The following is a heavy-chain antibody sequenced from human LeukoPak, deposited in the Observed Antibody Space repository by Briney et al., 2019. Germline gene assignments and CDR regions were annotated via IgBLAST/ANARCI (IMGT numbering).Heavy chain of an antibody. Sequence: GGSLRLSCAASGFTFDDYAMHWVRQAPGKGLEWVSGISWNSGSIGYADSVKGRFTISRDNAKNSLYLQMNSLRAEDTALYYCAKGIMATGIYYFDYWGQGTLVTVSS. CDR3: AKGIMATGIYYFDY. D-gene: IGHD5-12*01. V-gene: IGHV3-9*01. CDR2: ISWNSGSI. CDR1: GFTFDDYA. J-gene: IGHJ4*02.